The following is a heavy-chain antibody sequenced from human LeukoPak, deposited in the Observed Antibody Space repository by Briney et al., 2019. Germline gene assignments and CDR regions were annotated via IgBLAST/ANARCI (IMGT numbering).Heavy chain of an antibody. D-gene: IGHD3-22*01. Sequence: GASVKVSCKASGYSFTGYFAHWVRQAPGQGLEWMGWINPNSGGSSYAQKFQGRVTMTRDTSISTAFIELSRLRSDDTAVYYCAGDILANGYSNDAFDLWGQGTMVTVSS. CDR2: INPNSGGS. V-gene: IGHV1-2*02. J-gene: IGHJ3*01. CDR3: AGDILANGYSNDAFDL. CDR1: GYSFTGYF.